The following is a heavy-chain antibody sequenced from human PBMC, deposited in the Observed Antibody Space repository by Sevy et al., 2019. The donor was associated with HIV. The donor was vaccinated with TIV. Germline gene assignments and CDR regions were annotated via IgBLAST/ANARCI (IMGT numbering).Heavy chain of an antibody. J-gene: IGHJ4*02. V-gene: IGHV3-30*18. CDR1: GFTFSNYG. D-gene: IGHD3-3*01. CDR3: AKDGVTIFGVATNRFDY. CDR2: ISYDGSNK. Sequence: GGYLRLSCAASGFTFSNYGMHCVRQAPGKGLEWVAVISYDGSNKYYADSVKGRFTISRDNSKNTLYLQMNSLRAEDTAMYYCAKDGVTIFGVATNRFDYWGQGTPVSVSS.